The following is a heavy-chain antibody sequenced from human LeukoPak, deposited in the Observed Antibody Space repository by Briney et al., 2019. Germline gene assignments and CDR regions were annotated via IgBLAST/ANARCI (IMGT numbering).Heavy chain of an antibody. CDR1: GGSISSGGYY. J-gene: IGHJ4*02. CDR3: ARTTYYYGSGSSPHLDY. Sequence: SQTLSLTCTVSGGSISSGGYYWSWIRRHPGKGLEWIGYIYYSGSTYYNPSLKSRVTISVDTSKNQFSLKLSSVTAADTAVYYCARTTYYYGSGSSPHLDYWGQGTLVTVSS. D-gene: IGHD3-10*01. CDR2: IYYSGST. V-gene: IGHV4-31*03.